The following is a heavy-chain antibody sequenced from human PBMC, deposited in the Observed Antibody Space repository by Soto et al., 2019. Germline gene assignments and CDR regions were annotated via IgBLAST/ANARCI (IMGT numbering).Heavy chain of an antibody. Sequence: GASVKVSCKASGYTFTSYTMHWVRQAPGQRLEWMGWINAGNGNTKYSQKFQGRVTITRDTSASTAYMELSSLRSEDTAVYFCARLGEYYDFWSGPYDYWGEGPLVTVSS. CDR1: GYTFTSYT. V-gene: IGHV1-3*01. CDR2: INAGNGNT. J-gene: IGHJ4*02. D-gene: IGHD3-3*01. CDR3: ARLGEYYDFWSGPYDY.